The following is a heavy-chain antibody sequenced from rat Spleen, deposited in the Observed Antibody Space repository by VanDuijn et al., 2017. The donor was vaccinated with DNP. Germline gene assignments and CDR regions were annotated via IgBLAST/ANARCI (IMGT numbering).Heavy chain of an antibody. Sequence: EVQLVESGGGLVQPGRSLKLSCAASGFTFSNYGMAWVRQAPTKGLEWVASISTGGGNTYYRDSVKGRFTISRDNAKNTLYLQMDSLRSEDTATYYCARQRWYYSGEGMDYWGQGVMVTVSS. CDR3: ARQRWYYSGEGMDY. CDR1: GFTFSNYG. D-gene: IGHD1-1*01. V-gene: IGHV5S13*01. J-gene: IGHJ2*01. CDR2: ISTGGGNT.